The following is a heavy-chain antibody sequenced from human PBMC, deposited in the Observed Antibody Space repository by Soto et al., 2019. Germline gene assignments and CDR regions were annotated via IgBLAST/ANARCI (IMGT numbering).Heavy chain of an antibody. CDR1: VFTFSSYE. CDR2: ISPNSTTI. J-gene: IGHJ6*02. V-gene: IGHV3-48*03. Sequence: SLRLSCSASVFTFSSYEMNWFRPAPGKGLEWISYISPNSTTIYYSDSVKGRFTISRDNAKSSLNLQMNSLRAEDTAVYYCARAAGTLVRGVYGMDVWGQGTTVTVSS. D-gene: IGHD3-10*01. CDR3: ARAAGTLVRGVYGMDV.